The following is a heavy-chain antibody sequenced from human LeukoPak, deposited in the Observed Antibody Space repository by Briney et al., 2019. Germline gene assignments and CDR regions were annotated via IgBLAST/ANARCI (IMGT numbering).Heavy chain of an antibody. CDR3: ATSGRIKRDAFDI. V-gene: IGHV3-21*01. J-gene: IGHJ3*02. CDR2: ISGGSSFT. CDR1: GFSFSSFS. Sequence: GGSLRLSCAASGFSFSSFSMNWVRQAPGKGLEWVSYISGGSSFTYYVDSVKGRFTISRDNAKNSLYLQMNSLRAEDAAVYYCATSGRIKRDAFDIWGQGTMVTVSS. D-gene: IGHD1-26*01.